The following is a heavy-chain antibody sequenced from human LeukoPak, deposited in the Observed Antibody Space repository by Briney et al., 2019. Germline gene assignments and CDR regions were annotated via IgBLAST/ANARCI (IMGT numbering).Heavy chain of an antibody. CDR2: IYHSGST. CDR3: ASTRIVGVGSFDY. CDR1: GGSISSSNW. D-gene: IGHD1-26*01. J-gene: IGHJ4*02. Sequence: SETLSLTCAVSGGSISSSNWWSWVRQPPGKGLEWIGEIYHSGSTNYNPSLKSRVTISVDTSKNQFSLKLSSVTAADTAVYYCASTRIVGVGSFDYWGQGTLVTVSS. V-gene: IGHV4-4*02.